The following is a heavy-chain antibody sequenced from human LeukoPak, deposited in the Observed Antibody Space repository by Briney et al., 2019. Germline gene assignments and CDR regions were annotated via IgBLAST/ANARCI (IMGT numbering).Heavy chain of an antibody. D-gene: IGHD3-3*01. CDR2: VYYTGGT. CDR3: ARWYYDFWSGHENNWFDP. CDR1: GGSIDITTYY. Sequence: SETLSLTCTVSGGSIDITTYYWGWIRQPPGKGLDWIGSVYYTGGTYYNPSLMSRVTISIDTSKNQFSLKLSSVTAADTGVYYCARWYYDFWSGHENNWFDPWGQGTLVTVSS. V-gene: IGHV4-39*07. J-gene: IGHJ5*02.